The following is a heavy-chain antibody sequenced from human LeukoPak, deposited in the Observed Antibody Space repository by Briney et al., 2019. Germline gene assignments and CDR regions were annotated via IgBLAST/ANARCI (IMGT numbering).Heavy chain of an antibody. CDR2: ISSSSSYI. V-gene: IGHV3-21*01. Sequence: GGSLRLSCAASGFTFSSYSMNWVRQAPGKGLEWVSSISSSSSYIYYADSVKGRFTISRDNAKNSLYQQMSSLRAEDTAVYYCAELGITMIGGVWGKGTTVTISS. CDR1: GFTFSSYS. D-gene: IGHD3-10*02. J-gene: IGHJ6*04. CDR3: AELGITMIGGV.